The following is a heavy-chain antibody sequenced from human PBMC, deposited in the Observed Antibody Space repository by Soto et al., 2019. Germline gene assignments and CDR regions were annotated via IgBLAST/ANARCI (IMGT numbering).Heavy chain of an antibody. V-gene: IGHV4-28*01. Sequence: SETLSLTCAVSGYSISSSNWWGWIRQPPGKGLEWIGYIYYSGATYYNPSLKSRVTMSVDTSKNQFSLKLTSVTAVDTAVYYCARREIQGPIDYWGQGTLVTVS. CDR3: ARREIQGPIDY. CDR2: IYYSGAT. CDR1: GYSISSSNW. D-gene: IGHD1-26*01. J-gene: IGHJ4*02.